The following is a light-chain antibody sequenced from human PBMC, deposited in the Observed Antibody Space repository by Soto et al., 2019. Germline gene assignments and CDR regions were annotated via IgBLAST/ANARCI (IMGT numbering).Light chain of an antibody. V-gene: IGKV1-5*01. CDR1: QSISSW. CDR3: QQYNSYWT. CDR2: DAS. Sequence: SQMTHSPSTLSASVEDRVTIHCRASQSISSWLAWYQQKPGKAPKLLIYDASSLESGVPSRFSGSGSGTEFTLTISSLQPDDFATYYCQQYNSYWTFGQGTKVDI. J-gene: IGKJ1*01.